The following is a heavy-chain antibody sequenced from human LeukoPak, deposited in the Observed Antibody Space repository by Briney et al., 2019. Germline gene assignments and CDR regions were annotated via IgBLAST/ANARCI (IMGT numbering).Heavy chain of an antibody. Sequence: SETLSLTCTVSGGSITNYYWTRIRQPPGKGLEWIGYIHYSGSTNYNPSLKSRVTISVDTSKNQFSLKLSSVTAADTAVYYCARASVTYYYYYYMDVWGKGTTVTVSS. J-gene: IGHJ6*03. V-gene: IGHV4-59*01. CDR2: IHYSGST. D-gene: IGHD4-11*01. CDR3: ARASVTYYYYYYMDV. CDR1: GGSITNYY.